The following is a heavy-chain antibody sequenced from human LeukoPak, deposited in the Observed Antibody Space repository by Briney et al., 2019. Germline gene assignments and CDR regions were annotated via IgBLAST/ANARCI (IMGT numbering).Heavy chain of an antibody. CDR3: AKDIGHGSGSSHAFDI. D-gene: IGHD3-10*01. J-gene: IGHJ3*02. CDR1: GFTFDDYA. CDR2: ISWNSGSI. Sequence: PGRSLRLSCAASGFTFDDYAMHWVRHAPGKGPEWVSGISWNSGSIGYADSVKGRFTISRNNAKNSLYLQMNRLRAEDTALYYCAKDIGHGSGSSHAFDIWGQGTMVTVSS. V-gene: IGHV3-9*01.